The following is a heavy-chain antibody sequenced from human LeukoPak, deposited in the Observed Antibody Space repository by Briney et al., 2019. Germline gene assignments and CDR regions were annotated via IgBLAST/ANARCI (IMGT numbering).Heavy chain of an antibody. CDR1: GFTFSSHN. CDR2: ILYDGSNK. Sequence: GTSLRLSCAASGFTFSSHNMHWVRQAPGKGLEWVSLILYDGSNKYYADSVKGRFTISRDNSKNTLYLQMNSLRPEDTAVYYCARDRGYTYGHNFDYWGQGTLVTVSS. CDR3: ARDRGYTYGHNFDY. J-gene: IGHJ4*02. D-gene: IGHD5-18*01. V-gene: IGHV3-30*03.